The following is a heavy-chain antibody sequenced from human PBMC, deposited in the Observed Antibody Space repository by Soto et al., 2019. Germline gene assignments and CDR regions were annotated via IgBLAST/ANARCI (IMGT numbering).Heavy chain of an antibody. CDR2: ISYDGSNK. CDR1: GFTFSSYG. V-gene: IGHV3-30*18. D-gene: IGHD3-22*01. CDR3: ANSAKPKGITMIVVAYDAFDL. Sequence: GGSLRLSCAASGFTFSSYGMHWVRQAPGKGLEWVAVISYDGSNKYYADSVKGRFTISRDNSKNTLYLQMNSLGAEDTAVYYCANSAKPKGITMIVVAYDAFDLWGQGTMVTVSS. J-gene: IGHJ3*01.